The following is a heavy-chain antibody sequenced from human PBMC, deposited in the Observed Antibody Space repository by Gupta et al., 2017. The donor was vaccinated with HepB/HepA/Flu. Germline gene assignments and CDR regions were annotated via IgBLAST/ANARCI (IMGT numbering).Heavy chain of an antibody. D-gene: IGHD1-14*01. CDR3: ARDPRQPPYNNPWFFFDS. CDR2: IAYDGRNK. J-gene: IGHJ4*02. Sequence: QVQLVESGGGVVQPGGSLRLSCAASGFTFSTYGMHWVRQVPGKGLEWMTVIAYDGRNKYYTDSGKGRFTVTRDNSENTLYLQMNSLRAEDTALYYCARDPRQPPYNNPWFFFDSWGQGTLVTVSS. V-gene: IGHV3-30*03. CDR1: GFTFSTYG.